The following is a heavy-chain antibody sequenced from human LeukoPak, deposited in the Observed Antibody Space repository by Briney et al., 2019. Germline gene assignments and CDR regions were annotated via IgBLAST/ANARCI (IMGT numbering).Heavy chain of an antibody. CDR1: GFTFSTYG. J-gene: IGHJ4*02. V-gene: IGHV3-21*01. CDR2: ISSSSSYI. CDR3: ARVGCSSTNCYDFDY. D-gene: IGHD2-2*01. Sequence: GGSPRLSCAASGFTFSTYGMNWVRQAPGKGLEWVSSISSSSSYIYYADSVKGRFTISRDNAKNSLYLQLNSLRAEDTAVYYCARVGCSSTNCYDFDYWGQGTLVTVSS.